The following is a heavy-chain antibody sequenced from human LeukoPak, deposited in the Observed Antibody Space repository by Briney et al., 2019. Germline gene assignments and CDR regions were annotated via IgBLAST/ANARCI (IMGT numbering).Heavy chain of an antibody. CDR3: ARGGKWGYDILTGSRFFDY. J-gene: IGHJ4*02. Sequence: SETLSLTCAVYGGSFSGYYWSWIRQPPGKGLEWIGEINHSGSTNYNPSLQSRVTISVDTSKNQFSLKLSSVTAADTAVYCCARGGKWGYDILTGSRFFDYWGQGTLVTVSS. CDR1: GGSFSGYY. CDR2: INHSGST. D-gene: IGHD3-9*01. V-gene: IGHV4-34*01.